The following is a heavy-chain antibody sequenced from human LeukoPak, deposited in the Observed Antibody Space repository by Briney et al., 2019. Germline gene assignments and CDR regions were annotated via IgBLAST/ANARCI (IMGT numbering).Heavy chain of an antibody. Sequence: PSETLSLTCTASGGSISSSSYYWGWIRQPPGKGLEWIGSIYYSGSTYYNPSLKSRVTISVDTSKNQFSLKLSSVTAADTAVYYCARQEPDYYDSSGYYYWGQGTLVTVSS. J-gene: IGHJ4*02. CDR1: GGSISSSSYY. V-gene: IGHV4-39*01. D-gene: IGHD3-22*01. CDR2: IYYSGST. CDR3: ARQEPDYYDSSGYYY.